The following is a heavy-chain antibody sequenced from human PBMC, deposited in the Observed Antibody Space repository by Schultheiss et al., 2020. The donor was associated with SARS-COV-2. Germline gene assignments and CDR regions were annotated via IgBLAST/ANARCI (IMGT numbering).Heavy chain of an antibody. Sequence: ASVKVSCKASGYTFTGYYMHWVRQAPGQGLEWMGWISAYNGNTNYAQKLQGRVTMTTDTSTSTAYMELRSLRSDDTAVYYCARAPYDYVWGSYRSFDYWGQGTLVTVSS. V-gene: IGHV1-18*04. CDR2: ISAYNGNT. CDR1: GYTFTGYY. CDR3: ARAPYDYVWGSYRSFDY. J-gene: IGHJ4*02. D-gene: IGHD3-16*02.